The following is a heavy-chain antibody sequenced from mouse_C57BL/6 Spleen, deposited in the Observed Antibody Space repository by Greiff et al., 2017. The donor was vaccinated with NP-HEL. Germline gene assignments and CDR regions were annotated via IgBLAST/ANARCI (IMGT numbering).Heavy chain of an antibody. J-gene: IGHJ1*03. CDR3: TTGYGSTYWYFDV. V-gene: IGHV14-4*01. CDR2: IDPENGDT. Sequence: VQLQQSGAELVRPGASVKLSCTASGFNIKDDYMHWVKQRPEQGLEWIGWIDPENGDTEYASKFQGKATITADTSSNTAYLQLSSLTSEDTAVYYGTTGYGSTYWYFDVWGTGTTVTVSS. D-gene: IGHD1-1*01. CDR1: GFNIKDDY.